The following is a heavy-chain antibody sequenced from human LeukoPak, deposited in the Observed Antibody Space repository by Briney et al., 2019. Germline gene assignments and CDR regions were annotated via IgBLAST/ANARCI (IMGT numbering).Heavy chain of an antibody. Sequence: GGSLRLSCAASGFTFSTYAMNWVRQAPGKGLEWVAVISYDGSNKYYADSVKGRFTISRDNSKNTLYLQMNSLRAEDTAVYYCAKDREYDFWSGYLNDWGQGTLVTVSS. CDR2: ISYDGSNK. J-gene: IGHJ4*02. CDR3: AKDREYDFWSGYLND. V-gene: IGHV3-30*04. CDR1: GFTFSTYA. D-gene: IGHD3-3*01.